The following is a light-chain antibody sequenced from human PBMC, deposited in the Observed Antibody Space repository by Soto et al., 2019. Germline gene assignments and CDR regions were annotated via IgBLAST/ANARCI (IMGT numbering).Light chain of an antibody. V-gene: IGLV2-14*01. J-gene: IGLJ1*01. CDR3: SSYTTAYFYV. CDR2: GVT. Sequence: QSVLTQPASVSGSPGQSITISCTGSNSDIGAYNYVSWYQQHPGKAPKLIIHGVTNRPSGVSHRFSGSRSDYTASLTISGLQAEDEGGYYCSSYTTAYFYVFGTGTKVTVL. CDR1: NSDIGAYNY.